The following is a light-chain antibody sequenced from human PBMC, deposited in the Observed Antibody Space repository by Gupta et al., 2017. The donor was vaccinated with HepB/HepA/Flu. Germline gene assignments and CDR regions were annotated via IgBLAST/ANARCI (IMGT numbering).Light chain of an antibody. CDR3: QQRSNWPPRT. CDR2: DAS. V-gene: IGKV3-11*01. J-gene: IGKJ5*01. Sequence: EIVLTQSPATLSLSPGERATLSCRASQSVSSYLAWYQQKPGQAPRLLIYDASNRATGIPARFSGSGSGTDFTLTISSLEPEDFAVYYYQQRSNWPPRTCGQGTRLEIK. CDR1: QSVSSY.